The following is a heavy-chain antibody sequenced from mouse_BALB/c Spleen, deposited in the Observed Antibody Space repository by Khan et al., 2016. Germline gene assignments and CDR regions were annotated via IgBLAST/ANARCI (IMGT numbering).Heavy chain of an antibody. V-gene: IGHV2-9*02. Sequence: QVQLKQSGPGLVAPSQSLSITCTVSGFSLTSYGVHWVRQPPGKGLEWLGVIWAGGSTNYNSALMSRLSISQDNSKSQGFLKMNRLQTDDTAMYYCARETARATFDYWGQGTTLTVSS. CDR2: IWAGGST. CDR1: GFSLTSYG. D-gene: IGHD3-2*01. CDR3: ARETARATFDY. J-gene: IGHJ2*01.